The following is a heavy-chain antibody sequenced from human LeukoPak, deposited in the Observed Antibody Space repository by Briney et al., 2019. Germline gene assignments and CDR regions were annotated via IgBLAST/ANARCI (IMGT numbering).Heavy chain of an antibody. Sequence: PGGSLRLSCAASGFTFSIYWMNWVRQAPGKGLEWVANIKEDGSEDYADSVKGRFTISRDNAKNSLYLQMNSLRAEDTAVYYCVRDRWLGSSANHLDYWGRGTLVTVSS. CDR3: VRDRWLGSSANHLDY. V-gene: IGHV3-7*01. CDR2: IKEDGSE. D-gene: IGHD1-14*01. J-gene: IGHJ4*02. CDR1: GFTFSIYW.